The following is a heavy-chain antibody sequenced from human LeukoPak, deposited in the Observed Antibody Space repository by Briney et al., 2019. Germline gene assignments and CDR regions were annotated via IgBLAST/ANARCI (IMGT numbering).Heavy chain of an antibody. V-gene: IGHV1-2*02. CDR2: ISHNTGDT. CDR1: GYTFTGYY. Sequence: ASVKVSCKASGYTFTGYYIHWVRQAPGQGLEWMGWISHNTGDTNSAQKFQGRVTMTRDTSINTAYMQLSRLRSDDTAVYYCARSAFGSGVYFDYWGQGPLVTVSS. J-gene: IGHJ4*02. CDR3: ARSAFGSGVYFDY. D-gene: IGHD3-10*01.